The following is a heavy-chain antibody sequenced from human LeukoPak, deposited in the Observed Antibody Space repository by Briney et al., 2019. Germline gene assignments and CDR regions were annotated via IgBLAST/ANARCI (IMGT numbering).Heavy chain of an antibody. CDR3: ARLGGNPD. CDR1: GGSISSGSYY. CDR2: IYTSGST. V-gene: IGHV4-61*02. Sequence: SETLSLTCTVSGGSISSGSYYWNWIRQPAGKGLEWIGRIYTSGSTNYNPSLKSRASISIDASKNQFFLKLSSVTAADTAVYYCARLGGNPDWGQGTLVTVSS. D-gene: IGHD4-23*01. J-gene: IGHJ4*02.